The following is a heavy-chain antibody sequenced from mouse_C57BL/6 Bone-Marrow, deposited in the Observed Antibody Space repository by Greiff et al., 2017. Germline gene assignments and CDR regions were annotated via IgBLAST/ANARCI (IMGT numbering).Heavy chain of an antibody. D-gene: IGHD4-1*01. J-gene: IGHJ2*01. Sequence: QVHVKQPGAELVKPGASVKMSCKASGYTFTSYWITWVKQRPGQCLEWIGDIYPTSGRTNYNEKFKSTAILTVDTSSNTAYMQLSSLTSEDSAVFYCARSGPLGRSFDYWGQGTTLTVSS. CDR3: ARSGPLGRSFDY. V-gene: IGHV1-55*01. CDR1: GYTFTSYW. CDR2: IYPTSGRT.